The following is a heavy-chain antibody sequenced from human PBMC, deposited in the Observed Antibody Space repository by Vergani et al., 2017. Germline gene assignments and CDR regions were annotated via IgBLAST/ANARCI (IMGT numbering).Heavy chain of an antibody. V-gene: IGHV3-9*01. CDR1: GFTFDDYA. D-gene: IGHD2-2*01. Sequence: EVQLVESGGGLVKPGGSLRLSCAASGFTFDDYAMHWVRQAPGKGLEWVSGISWNSGSIGYADSVKGRFTISRDNAKNSLYLHMNSLRAEDTALYYCAKSVVPAAILEPFDYWGQGTLVTVSS. J-gene: IGHJ4*02. CDR2: ISWNSGSI. CDR3: AKSVVPAAILEPFDY.